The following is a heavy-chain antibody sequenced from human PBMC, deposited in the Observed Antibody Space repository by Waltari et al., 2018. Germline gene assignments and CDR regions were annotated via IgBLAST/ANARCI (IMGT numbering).Heavy chain of an antibody. D-gene: IGHD3-22*01. CDR3: ARENYYDSSGPGFDY. Sequence: QVQLQESGPGLVKPSGTLSLTCAVPGGSISSSNWWSCVRQPPGKGLEWIGEIYHSGSTNYNPSLKSRVTISVDKSKNQFSLKLSSVTAADTAVYYCARENYYDSSGPGFDYWGQGTLVTVSS. CDR1: GGSISSSNW. V-gene: IGHV4-4*02. J-gene: IGHJ4*02. CDR2: IYHSGST.